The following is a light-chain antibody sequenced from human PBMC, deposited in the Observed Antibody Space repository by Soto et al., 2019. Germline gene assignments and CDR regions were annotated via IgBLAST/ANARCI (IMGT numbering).Light chain of an antibody. Sequence: EIVMTQSPATLPVSPGERATLSCRARQSVSSNLAWYQQKPGQAPRFLIYDASTRATGIPARFSGSGSGTEFTLTISSLQSEDFAVYYCQQYDNWPLTFGGGTKVDIK. CDR3: QQYDNWPLT. CDR1: QSVSSN. V-gene: IGKV3-15*01. CDR2: DAS. J-gene: IGKJ4*01.